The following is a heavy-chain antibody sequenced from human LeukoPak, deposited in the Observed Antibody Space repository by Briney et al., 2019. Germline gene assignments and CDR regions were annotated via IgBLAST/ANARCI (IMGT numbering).Heavy chain of an antibody. CDR3: ARDHSSGWYSDYFDY. CDR2: VSGSGGST. V-gene: IGHV3-23*01. D-gene: IGHD6-19*01. J-gene: IGHJ4*02. Sequence: GGSLRLSCVASGXIFRNYWMSWVRQAPGKGLEWVSTVSGSGGSTFYADSVKGRFTSSRDNSKNTLSLQMNSLRAEDTAVYYCARDHSSGWYSDYFDYWGQGTLVTVSS. CDR1: GXIFRNYW.